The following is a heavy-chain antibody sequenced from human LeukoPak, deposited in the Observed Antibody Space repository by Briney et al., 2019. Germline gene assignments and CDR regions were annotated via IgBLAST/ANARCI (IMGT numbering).Heavy chain of an antibody. J-gene: IGHJ4*02. V-gene: IGHV3-15*01. Sequence: GGSLRLSCVGSGLSFTYAWMSWVRQAPGRGLGWVGRIRSNNDGGTTDYVPPVKGRFTVSRDDSRNTLYLQMNSLRAEDTAVYYCAKDYGAEMLEMATITFDYWGQGTLVTVSS. CDR3: AKDYGAEMLEMATITFDY. CDR1: GLSFTYAW. D-gene: IGHD5-24*01. CDR2: IRSNNDGGTT.